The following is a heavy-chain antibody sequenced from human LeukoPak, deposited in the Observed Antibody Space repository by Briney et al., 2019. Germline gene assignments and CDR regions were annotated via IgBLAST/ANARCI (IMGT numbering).Heavy chain of an antibody. CDR1: GGSISSSTYY. J-gene: IGHJ4*02. Sequence: SETLSLTCTVSGGSISSSTYYWGWIRQPPGKGLEWIGGIYYSGSSSYNPSLKSRVTISVDTSKNQFSLKLTSVTAADTAIYYCARHPALYSGSYGLDYWGQGTLVTVSS. CDR3: ARHPALYSGSYGLDY. D-gene: IGHD1-26*01. V-gene: IGHV4-39*01. CDR2: IYYSGSS.